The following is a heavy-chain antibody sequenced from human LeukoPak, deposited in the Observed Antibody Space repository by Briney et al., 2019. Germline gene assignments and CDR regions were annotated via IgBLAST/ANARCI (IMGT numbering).Heavy chain of an antibody. CDR2: ISANNGNT. Sequence: GASVKVSCKASGYTVISYGISWVRQAPGQGLEWMGWISANNGNTNYAQKLQGRVTMTTDTSTSTAYMELRSLRSDDTAVYYCARDYLWNTYLDYWGQGTLVTVSS. J-gene: IGHJ4*02. V-gene: IGHV1-18*01. CDR3: ARDYLWNTYLDY. D-gene: IGHD1-1*01. CDR1: GYTVISYG.